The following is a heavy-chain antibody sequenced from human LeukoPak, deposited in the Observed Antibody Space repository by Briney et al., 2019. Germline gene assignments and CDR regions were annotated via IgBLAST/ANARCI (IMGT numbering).Heavy chain of an antibody. CDR2: IYYSGST. J-gene: IGHJ5*02. D-gene: IGHD6-19*01. CDR3: ARDGSSGWYLGDNWFDP. Sequence: SETLSLTCTVSGGSISSYYWSWIRQPPGKGLEWIGCIYYSGSTNYNPSLKSRVTISVDTSKNQFSLKLSSVTAADTAVYYCARDGSSGWYLGDNWFDPWGQGTLVTVSS. V-gene: IGHV4-59*01. CDR1: GGSISSYY.